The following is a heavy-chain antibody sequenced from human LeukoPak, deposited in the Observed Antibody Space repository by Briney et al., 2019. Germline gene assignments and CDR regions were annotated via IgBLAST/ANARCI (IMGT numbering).Heavy chain of an antibody. Sequence: PGGSLRLSCAASGFTFSSYAMHWVRQAPGKGVEWLTFIRFDASKKYYAVSVNGRFTISRDNSDNTHSLQMSSLRADDTAVYYCVREGPGGNPHDYWGQGTLVTVSS. CDR3: VREGPGGNPHDY. CDR2: IRFDASKK. CDR1: GFTFSSYA. D-gene: IGHD4-23*01. J-gene: IGHJ4*02. V-gene: IGHV3-30*04.